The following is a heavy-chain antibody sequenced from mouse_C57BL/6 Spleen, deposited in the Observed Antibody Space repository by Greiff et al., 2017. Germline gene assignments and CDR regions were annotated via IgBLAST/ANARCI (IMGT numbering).Heavy chain of an antibody. CDR2: IDPSDSYT. J-gene: IGHJ2*01. Sequence: QVQLQQPGAELVMPGASVKLSCKASGYTFTSYWMHWVKQRPGQGLEWIGEIDPSDSYTNYNQKFKGKSTLTVDKSSSTAYMQLSSLTSEDSAVYYCARSHYGDYWGQGTTFTVSS. D-gene: IGHD1-1*01. CDR1: GYTFTSYW. V-gene: IGHV1-69*01. CDR3: ARSHYGDY.